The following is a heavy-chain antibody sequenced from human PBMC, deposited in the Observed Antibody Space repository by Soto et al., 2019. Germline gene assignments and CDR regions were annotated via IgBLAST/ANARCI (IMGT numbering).Heavy chain of an antibody. D-gene: IGHD3-10*01. CDR1: GFTFSSYA. J-gene: IGHJ4*02. V-gene: IGHV3-23*01. Sequence: EVQLLESGGGLVQPGGSLRLSCAASGFTFSSYAISWVRQAPGKGLEWVSIIGVGGGDRYYPESVKGRFTISRDNSRDTLYLEMNSLRDEDTAVYYCARVRFGELVWGQGTLGTVSS. CDR3: ARVRFGELV. CDR2: IGVGGGDR.